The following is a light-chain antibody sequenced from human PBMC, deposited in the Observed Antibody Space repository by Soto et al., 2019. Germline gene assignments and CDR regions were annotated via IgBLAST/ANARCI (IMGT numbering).Light chain of an antibody. J-gene: IGKJ2*01. V-gene: IGKV3-20*01. CDR3: QQYGSSPPYA. CDR2: GAS. CDR1: ESVSSRY. Sequence: EIGLTQSPGTLSLSPGERATLSCRASESVSSRYLAGYRQKPGQAPRLLIYGASSMATGIPDRFSGSGSGTDFTLTISRLEPEDFAVYYCQQYGSSPPYAVGQGTKLEIK.